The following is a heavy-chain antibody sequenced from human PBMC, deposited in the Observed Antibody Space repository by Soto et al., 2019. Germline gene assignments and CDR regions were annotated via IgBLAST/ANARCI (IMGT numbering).Heavy chain of an antibody. CDR1: GGSISSYY. V-gene: IGHV4-59*08. Sequence: SETLSLTCTVSGGSISSYYWSWIRQPPGKGLEWIGYIYYSGSTNYNPSLKSRVTISVDTSKNQFSLKLSSVTAADTAVYYCARHASRGSSWTAFDYWGQGTLVTVSS. CDR2: IYYSGST. J-gene: IGHJ4*02. CDR3: ARHASRGSSWTAFDY. D-gene: IGHD6-13*01.